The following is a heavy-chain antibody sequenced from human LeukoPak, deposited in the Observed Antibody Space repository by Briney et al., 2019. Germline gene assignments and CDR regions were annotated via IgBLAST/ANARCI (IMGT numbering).Heavy chain of an antibody. CDR3: ARDSEWELLSY. Sequence: GGSLRLSCAASGFTFSSYGMHWVRQAPGKGLEWVAVISYDGSNKYYADSVKGRFTISRDNSKNTLYLQMNSLRAEDTAVYYCARDSEWELLSYWGQGTLVTVSS. D-gene: IGHD1-26*01. V-gene: IGHV3-30*19. J-gene: IGHJ4*02. CDR2: ISYDGSNK. CDR1: GFTFSSYG.